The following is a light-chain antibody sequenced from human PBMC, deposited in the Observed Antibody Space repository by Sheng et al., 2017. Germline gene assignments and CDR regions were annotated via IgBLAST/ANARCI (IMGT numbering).Light chain of an antibody. J-gene: IGKJ1*01. CDR1: QDISNY. V-gene: IGKV1-5*03. CDR3: QQYNSYCT. Sequence: DIQLTQSPSFLSASVGDRVTITCRASQDISNYLAWYQQKPGKAPKLLIYKESSLESGVPSRFSGSGSGTEFTLTISSLQPDDFATYYCQQYNSYCTFGQGTKVEIK. CDR2: KES.